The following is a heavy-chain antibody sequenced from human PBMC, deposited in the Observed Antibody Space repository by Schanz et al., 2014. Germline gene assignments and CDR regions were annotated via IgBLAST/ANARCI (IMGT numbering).Heavy chain of an antibody. CDR2: INTNTGNP. J-gene: IGHJ4*02. D-gene: IGHD6-19*01. Sequence: QMQLVQSGSELKKPGASVKVSCKASGYIFTSYAMNWVRQAPGQGLEWVGWINTNTGNPTYAQGFTGRFVFSLDTSVSTAYLQISSLKAEDTAAYYCTTETIAMAGTFSIWGQGTLVTVSS. V-gene: IGHV7-4-1*02. CDR3: TTETIAMAGTFSI. CDR1: GYIFTSYA.